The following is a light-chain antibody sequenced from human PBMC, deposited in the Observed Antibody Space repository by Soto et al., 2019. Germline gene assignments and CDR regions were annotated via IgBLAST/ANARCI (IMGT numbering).Light chain of an antibody. J-gene: IGKJ1*01. V-gene: IGKV1-33*01. CDR3: QHYDNLRWA. CDR2: DAS. CDR1: QDITNY. Sequence: DIQMTQSPSSLSASVGDRVTITCQASQDITNYLNWYQQKPGKAPRLLLYDASSLETGVPSRFSGSGSGTDFTFTISSLQPEDIATYYCQHYDNLRWAFGQGTKVDI.